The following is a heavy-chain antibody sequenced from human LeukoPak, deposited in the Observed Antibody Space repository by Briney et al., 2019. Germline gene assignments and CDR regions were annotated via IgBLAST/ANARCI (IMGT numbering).Heavy chain of an antibody. J-gene: IGHJ4*02. Sequence: SETLSLTCAVSGGSISSGGYSWSWIRQPPGKGLEWIGYIYHSGSTYYNPSLKSRVTISVDRSKNQFSLKLSSVTAADTAVYYCARVVISYFDYWGQGTLVTVSS. V-gene: IGHV4-30-2*01. D-gene: IGHD3-22*01. CDR1: GGSISSGGYS. CDR3: ARVVISYFDY. CDR2: IYHSGST.